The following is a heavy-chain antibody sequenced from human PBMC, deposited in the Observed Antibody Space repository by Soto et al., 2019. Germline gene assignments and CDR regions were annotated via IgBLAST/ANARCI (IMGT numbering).Heavy chain of an antibody. CDR1: GFTFTSYW. V-gene: IGHV3-74*01. Sequence: EVQLVESGGNLVQPGGSLRLSCAASGFTFTSYWMHWVRQAPGMGLVWVARINTEGSSTSYADAVKGRCTISRDNAKNTLYLQMDSLRAEDTAVYYCARKDILTGLDYWGQGTLVSVSS. CDR2: INTEGSST. J-gene: IGHJ4*02. CDR3: ARKDILTGLDY. D-gene: IGHD3-9*01.